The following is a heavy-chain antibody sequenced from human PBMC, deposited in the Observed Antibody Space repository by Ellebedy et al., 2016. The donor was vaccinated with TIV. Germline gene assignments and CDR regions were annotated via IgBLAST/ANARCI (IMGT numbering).Heavy chain of an antibody. J-gene: IGHJ6*02. CDR1: GFPFGDYA. V-gene: IGHV3-49*04. D-gene: IGHD5-24*01. CDR2: IRSEVFDGTA. CDR3: TRDGRDGYAYGDDEYYGMDV. Sequence: GGSLRLXXTASGFPFGDYAISWVRQAPGKGLEWVGFIRSEVFDGTAQYAASVKGRFIISRDDSKNIAYLQMNSLKTEDTAVYFCTRDGRDGYAYGDDEYYGMDVWGQGTTVTVSS.